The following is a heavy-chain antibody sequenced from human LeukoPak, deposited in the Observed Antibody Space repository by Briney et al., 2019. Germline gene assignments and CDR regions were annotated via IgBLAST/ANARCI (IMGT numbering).Heavy chain of an antibody. J-gene: IGHJ3*02. CDR2: IYTSGST. Sequence: PSETLSLTCTVSGGSISSGSYYWSWIRQPAGKGLEWIGRIYTSGSTNYNPSLKSRVTISVGTSKNQFSLKLSSVTAADTAVYYCARGSKGAFDIWGQGTMVTVSS. D-gene: IGHD6-6*01. CDR3: ARGSKGAFDI. CDR1: GGSISSGSYY. V-gene: IGHV4-61*02.